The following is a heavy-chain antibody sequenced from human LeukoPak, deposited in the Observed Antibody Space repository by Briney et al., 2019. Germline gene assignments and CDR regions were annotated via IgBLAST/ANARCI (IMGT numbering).Heavy chain of an antibody. CDR1: GYTLTELS. V-gene: IGHV1-24*01. CDR2: FDPEDGET. D-gene: IGHD1-14*01. J-gene: IGHJ1*01. Sequence: ASVKVSCKVSGYTLTELSMHWVRQAPGKGLEWMGGFDPEDGETIYAQKFQGRVTMTEDTSTDTAYMELSRLRSEDTAVYYCATSSLTEQTPTTSEYFQHWGQGTLVTVSS. CDR3: ATSSLTEQTPTTSEYFQH.